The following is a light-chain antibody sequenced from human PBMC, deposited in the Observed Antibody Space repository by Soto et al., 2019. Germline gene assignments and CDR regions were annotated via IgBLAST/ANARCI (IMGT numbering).Light chain of an antibody. J-gene: IGKJ1*01. CDR1: QSISRY. CDR3: QQSYSKA. Sequence: DIQMTQSPSSLSASVGDRVTITCWASQSISRYLNWYQQKPGKAPKLLIYAASSLQSGVPSRFSGSGSGTEFTLTISSLQPEDFATYYCQQSYSKAFGQGTKVEIK. CDR2: AAS. V-gene: IGKV1-39*01.